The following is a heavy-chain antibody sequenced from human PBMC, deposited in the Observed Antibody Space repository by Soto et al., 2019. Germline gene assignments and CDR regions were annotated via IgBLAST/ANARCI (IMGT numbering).Heavy chain of an antibody. Sequence: SQTLSLTRAITGDSVSSNSAGWSWVRQSPSRGLEWLRRTHYRSKWYYEYAVSVRARITINPDTSKNQFSLQLNSVTPEGSAVYYCARDSIAAAPRLVNWYFDLWGRGTLVTVSS. CDR1: GDSVSSNSAG. CDR2: THYRSKWYY. D-gene: IGHD6-13*01. V-gene: IGHV6-1*01. J-gene: IGHJ2*01. CDR3: ARDSIAAAPRLVNWYFDL.